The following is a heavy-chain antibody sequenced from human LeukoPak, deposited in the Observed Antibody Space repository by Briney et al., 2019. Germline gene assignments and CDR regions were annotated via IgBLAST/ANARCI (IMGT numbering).Heavy chain of an antibody. D-gene: IGHD1-7*01. CDR2: INHSGST. Sequence: SETLSLTCGVSGGSFSGYYWNWIRQSPGKGLEWIGEINHSGSTNYNPSLKSRVTISVDTSKNQFSLKLSSVTAADTAVYYCATKTTSRGGAMMKNWFDPWGQGTLVTVSS. CDR1: GGSFSGYY. J-gene: IGHJ5*02. CDR3: ATKTTSRGGAMMKNWFDP. V-gene: IGHV4-34*01.